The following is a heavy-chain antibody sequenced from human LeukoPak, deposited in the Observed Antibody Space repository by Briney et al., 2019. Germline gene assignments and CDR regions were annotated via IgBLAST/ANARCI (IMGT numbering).Heavy chain of an antibody. CDR1: GGSISSSSYY. J-gene: IGHJ4*02. CDR2: IYYSGST. D-gene: IGHD3-16*01. Sequence: SETLSLTCTVSGGSISSSSYYWGWIRQPPGKGLEWIGSIYYSGSTHYNLSLKSRVTILVDTSKNQFSLRLSSVTAADTAVYYCARDRGGVTDYWGQGTLVTVSS. CDR3: ARDRGGVTDY. V-gene: IGHV4-39*07.